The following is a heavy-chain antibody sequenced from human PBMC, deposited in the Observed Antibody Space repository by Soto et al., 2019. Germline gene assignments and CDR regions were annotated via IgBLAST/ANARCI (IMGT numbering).Heavy chain of an antibody. CDR1: GFTFSSYA. D-gene: IGHD6-19*01. V-gene: IGHV3-23*01. CDR3: AKDLIPIAVASPFDY. J-gene: IGHJ4*02. CDR2: ISGSGGST. Sequence: GGSLRLSCAASGFTFSSYAMSWVRQAPGKGLEWVSAISGSGGSTYYADSVEGRFTISRDNSQNTLYLQMNSLRAEDTAVYYCAKDLIPIAVASPFDYWGQGTLVTVSS.